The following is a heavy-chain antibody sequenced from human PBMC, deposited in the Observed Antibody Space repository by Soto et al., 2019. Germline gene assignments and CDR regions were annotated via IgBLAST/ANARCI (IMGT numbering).Heavy chain of an antibody. Sequence: SVKVSCKASGGTFSSYAISWVRQAPGQGLEWMGGIIPIFGTANYAQKFQGRVTITADESTSTAYMELSSLRSEDTAVYYCAVCRKVAVAVWFDPWGQGTLVTVSS. CDR3: AVCRKVAVAVWFDP. CDR2: IIPIFGTA. J-gene: IGHJ5*02. D-gene: IGHD6-19*01. V-gene: IGHV1-69*13. CDR1: GGTFSSYA.